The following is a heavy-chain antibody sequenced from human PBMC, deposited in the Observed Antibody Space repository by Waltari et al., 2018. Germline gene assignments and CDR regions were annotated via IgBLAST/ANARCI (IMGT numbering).Heavy chain of an antibody. J-gene: IGHJ4*02. CDR1: GYTFADFY. D-gene: IGHD6-13*01. V-gene: IGHV1-2*02. CDR2: VSQKNGVT. Sequence: QVQLVQSGAEMKRPGASVKVSCKACGYTFADFYIHWVRQAPGQGFEWMGWVSQKNGVTNYVPKFQGRVTMTRDTSINTVYMELRRLTSDDTAVYFCVRDLAQQLYDYWGQGTLVTVSS. CDR3: VRDLAQQLYDY.